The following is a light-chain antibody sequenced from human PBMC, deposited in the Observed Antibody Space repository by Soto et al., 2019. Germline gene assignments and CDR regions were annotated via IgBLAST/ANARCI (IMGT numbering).Light chain of an antibody. J-gene: IGKJ1*01. CDR3: QQYKSYSQT. CDR2: KAS. V-gene: IGKV1-5*03. Sequence: DIQMTQSPSTLSASVGDRVTITCRASQSISSYLAWYQQKPGEAPKLLIYKASTLETGVPSRFSGSGSGTEFTVTISSLQPDDFATYFCQQYKSYSQTFGQGTKVEIK. CDR1: QSISSY.